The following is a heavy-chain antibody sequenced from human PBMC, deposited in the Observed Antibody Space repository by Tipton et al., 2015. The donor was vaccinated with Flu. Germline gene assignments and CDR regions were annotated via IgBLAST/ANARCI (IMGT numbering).Heavy chain of an antibody. D-gene: IGHD2-15*01. V-gene: IGHV3-23*01. CDR2: ISGSGGST. CDR3: AKDKPITGYFSGGSCYFFDY. CDR1: GFTFSSYA. J-gene: IGHJ4*02. Sequence: SLRLSCAASGFTFSSYAMSWVRQAPGKGLEWVSAISGSGGSTYYADSVKGRFTISRDNSKNTLYLQMNSLRAEDTAVYYCAKDKPITGYFSGGSCYFFDYWGQGTLVTVSS.